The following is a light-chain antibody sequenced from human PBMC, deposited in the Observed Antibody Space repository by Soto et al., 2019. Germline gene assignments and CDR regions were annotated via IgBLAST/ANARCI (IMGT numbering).Light chain of an antibody. CDR3: QQYGSPGT. J-gene: IGKJ1*01. CDR1: QSVSSSY. CDR2: GAS. Sequence: EIVLTQSPGTLSLSPGERATLSCRASQSVSSSYLAWYQQKPGQAPRILIYGASSRATGIPDRFIGSGSGTDFTLTISRLEPEDFAVYYCQQYGSPGTFGQGTKVDIK. V-gene: IGKV3-20*01.